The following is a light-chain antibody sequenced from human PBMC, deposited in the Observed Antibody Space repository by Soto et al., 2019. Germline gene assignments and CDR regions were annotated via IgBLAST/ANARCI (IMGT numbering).Light chain of an antibody. J-gene: IGLJ2*01. CDR3: SSYTSSSTLL. CDR1: SSDVGGSNY. V-gene: IGLV2-14*01. Sequence: QSVLTQPASMSGSPGQSITISCTGTSSDVGGSNYVSWYQQSPGKAPKVMIYEVSNRPSGVSNRFSASKSGDTASLTISGLQAEDEADYYCSSYTSSSTLLFGGGTKVTVL. CDR2: EVS.